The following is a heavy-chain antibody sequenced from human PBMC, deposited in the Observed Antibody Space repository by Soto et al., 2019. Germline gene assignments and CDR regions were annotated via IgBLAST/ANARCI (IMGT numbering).Heavy chain of an antibody. D-gene: IGHD3-9*01. J-gene: IGHJ4*02. CDR1: GYTFTGYY. CDR2: INPDSGGT. CDR3: ARESRLNYDILTGYYISAFDI. V-gene: IGHV1-2*02. Sequence: ASVKVSCKASGYTFTGYYMYWVRQAPGQGLEWMGWINPDSGGTNYAQNFQGRVTMTRDTSITTAYMELTSLTSDDTAVYYCARESRLNYDILTGYYISAFDIWGQGTQVTVSS.